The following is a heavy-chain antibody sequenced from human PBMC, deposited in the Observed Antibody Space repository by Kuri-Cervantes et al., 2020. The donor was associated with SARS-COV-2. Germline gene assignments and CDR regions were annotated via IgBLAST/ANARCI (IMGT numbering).Heavy chain of an antibody. V-gene: IGHV3-7*01. Sequence: GESLKISCAASGFTFSSYWMSWVRQAPGKGLEWVANIKQDGSEKYYVDSVKGRFTISRDNSKNTLYLQMNSLRAEDTAVYYCAREGFIAVAGKGCDYWGQGTLVTVSS. CDR2: IKQDGSEK. J-gene: IGHJ4*02. CDR1: GFTFSSYW. D-gene: IGHD6-19*01. CDR3: AREGFIAVAGKGCDY.